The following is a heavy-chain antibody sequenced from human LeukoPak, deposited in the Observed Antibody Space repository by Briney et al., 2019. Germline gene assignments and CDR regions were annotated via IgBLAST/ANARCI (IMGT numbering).Heavy chain of an antibody. D-gene: IGHD3-3*01. CDR1: GYSISSGYD. J-gene: IGHJ4*02. CDR2: IYHSGST. Sequence: PSETLSLTCAVSGYSISSGYDWGWIRQPPGKGLEWIGSIYHSGSTYYNPSLKSRVTISVDTSKNQFSLKLSSVTAADTAVYYCARHNNYDFWSGYFDYWGQGTLVTVSS. V-gene: IGHV4-38-2*01. CDR3: ARHNNYDFWSGYFDY.